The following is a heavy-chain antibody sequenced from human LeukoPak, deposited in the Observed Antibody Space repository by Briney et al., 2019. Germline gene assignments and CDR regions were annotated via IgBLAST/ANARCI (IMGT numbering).Heavy chain of an antibody. CDR2: ISYSRSS. V-gene: IGHV4-59*01. CDR3: TRGERLGLDS. J-gene: IGHJ4*02. CDR1: GASITTYY. D-gene: IGHD6-19*01. Sequence: SETLSLTCTVSGASITTYYWSWLRQSPGKGLEWLGYISYSRSSNYNPSLKSRVTISVDTYKNQFSLKLTSVTAADTAVYYCTRGERLGLDSWGQGTLVTVSS.